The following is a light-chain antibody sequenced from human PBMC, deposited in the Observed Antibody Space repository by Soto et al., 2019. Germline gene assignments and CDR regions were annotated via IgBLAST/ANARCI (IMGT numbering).Light chain of an antibody. CDR1: QSVLYSSKNKNY. J-gene: IGKJ1*01. V-gene: IGKV4-1*01. CDR3: QQYYITTWT. CDR2: WAS. Sequence: DLVRTRPPDSLAVSLGARATINCKSSQSVLYSSKNKNYVAWYQQQPGQPPRLLIYWASTRESGVPDRFSGSGSGTDFTLTISSLQAEDVAVYYCQQYYITTWTFCQVTIVDIK.